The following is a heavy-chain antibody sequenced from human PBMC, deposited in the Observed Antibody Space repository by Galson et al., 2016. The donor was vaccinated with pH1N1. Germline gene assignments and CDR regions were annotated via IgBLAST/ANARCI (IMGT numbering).Heavy chain of an antibody. Sequence: SLRLSCAASGFRFSSYTMHWVRQAPGKGLEWVTVASFDGGTTYYADAVKGRFTISRDNDKSTLYLQMGSLRAEGTATYYCATSYTYGYGAAFDLWGQVTTVIVSS. CDR2: ASFDGGTT. V-gene: IGHV3-30*04. CDR3: ATSYTYGYGAAFDL. D-gene: IGHD5-18*01. J-gene: IGHJ3*01. CDR1: GFRFSSYT.